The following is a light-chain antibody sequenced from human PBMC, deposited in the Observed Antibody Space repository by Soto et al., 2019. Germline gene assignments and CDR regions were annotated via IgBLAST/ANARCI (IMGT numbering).Light chain of an antibody. CDR3: TSYAGGNNV. CDR1: SSDVGDYNY. Sequence: QSALTQPPSASGSHGQSVTISCTGTSSDVGDYNYVSWYQQYPGKVPKLMVFEVNKRPSGVPDRFSGSKSGNTASLTVSGLQAEDEAVYYCTSYAGGNNVFGTGTKVSVL. V-gene: IGLV2-8*01. J-gene: IGLJ1*01. CDR2: EVN.